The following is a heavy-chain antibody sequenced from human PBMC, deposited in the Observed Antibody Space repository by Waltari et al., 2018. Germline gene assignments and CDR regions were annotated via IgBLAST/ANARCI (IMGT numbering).Heavy chain of an antibody. V-gene: IGHV3-21*01. CDR3: ARVVSAAGTLYQFDY. CDR2: ISDSSVFI. D-gene: IGHD6-13*01. Sequence: EVQLVESGGGLVKPGGSLRVSCAAPGFSFRPYTMNWVRQAPGKGLEWVSSISDSSVFIYYADSVKGRFTISRDNVKNSVSLQMSSLRADDSAVYYCARVVSAAGTLYQFDYWGQGTLVTVSS. J-gene: IGHJ4*02. CDR1: GFSFRPYT.